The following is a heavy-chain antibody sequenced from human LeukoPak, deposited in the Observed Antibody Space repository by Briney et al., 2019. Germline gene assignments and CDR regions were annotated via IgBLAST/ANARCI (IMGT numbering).Heavy chain of an antibody. CDR3: ARLAPLLRGSAWFDP. D-gene: IGHD6-6*01. J-gene: IGHJ5*02. CDR2: INHSGST. CDR1: GGSFSGYY. Sequence: TTSETLSLTCAVYGGSFSGYYWSWIRQPPGKGLEWIGEINHSGSTNYNPSLKSRVTISVDTSKNQFSLKLSSVTAADTAVYYCARLAPLLRGSAWFDPWGQGTLVTVSS. V-gene: IGHV4-34*01.